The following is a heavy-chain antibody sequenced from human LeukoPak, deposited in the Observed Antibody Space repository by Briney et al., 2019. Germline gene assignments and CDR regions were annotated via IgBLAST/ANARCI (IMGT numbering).Heavy chain of an antibody. CDR1: GFTFSSYA. CDR2: ISGSGGST. CDR3: AKEARLYCSSTSCQEGWFDP. V-gene: IGHV3-23*01. Sequence: GGSLRLSCAASGFTFSSYAMSWVRQAPGKGLEWVSAISGSGGSTYYADSVKGRFTISRDNSKNTLYLQMNSLRAEDTAVYYCAKEARLYCSSTSCQEGWFDPWGQGTLVTVSS. D-gene: IGHD2-2*01. J-gene: IGHJ5*02.